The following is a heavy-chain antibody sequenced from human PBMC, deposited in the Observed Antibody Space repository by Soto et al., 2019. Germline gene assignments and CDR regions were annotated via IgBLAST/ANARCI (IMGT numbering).Heavy chain of an antibody. V-gene: IGHV1-69*13. CDR1: GGTFSSYA. CDR3: ARVRHYYYDSSGYSPDAFDI. CDR2: IIPIFGTA. D-gene: IGHD3-22*01. J-gene: IGHJ3*02. Sequence: GASVKVSCKASGGTFSSYAISWVRQAPGQGLEWMGGIIPIFGTANYAQKFQGRVTITADESTSTAYMELSSLRSEDTAVYYCARVRHYYYDSSGYSPDAFDIWGQGTMVTVS.